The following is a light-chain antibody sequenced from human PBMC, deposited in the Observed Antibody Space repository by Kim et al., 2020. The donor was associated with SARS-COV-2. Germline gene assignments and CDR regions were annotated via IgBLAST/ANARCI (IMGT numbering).Light chain of an antibody. J-gene: IGLJ3*02. Sequence: PGGTVTLNGGSRTGAVTRGHYPYWVQQKPGQAARTLIYDTSNKHSGRPARFSGSLRGGKAALTLSGAQPEEEAEYYCLLSYSGAWVFGGGTQLTVL. V-gene: IGLV7-46*01. CDR1: TGAVTRGHY. CDR3: LLSYSGAWV. CDR2: DTS.